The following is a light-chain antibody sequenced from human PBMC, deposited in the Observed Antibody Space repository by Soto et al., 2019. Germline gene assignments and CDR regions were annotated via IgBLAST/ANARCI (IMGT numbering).Light chain of an antibody. J-gene: IGKJ1*01. Sequence: EIVMTQSPATLSVSPGERATLSCRASQSVSNNLAWYQKKPCQAPRLLIYGAPTSATGIPARFSGGGSGTAFTLTISSLQSEDFAVYYCQQYNNWWTFGQGTRVEIK. CDR3: QQYNNWWT. CDR2: GAP. V-gene: IGKV3-15*01. CDR1: QSVSNN.